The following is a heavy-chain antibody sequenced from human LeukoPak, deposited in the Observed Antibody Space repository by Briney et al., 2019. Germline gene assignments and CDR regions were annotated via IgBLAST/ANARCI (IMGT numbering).Heavy chain of an antibody. CDR1: GDSISSGDYC. D-gene: IGHD3-22*01. CDR3: ARGPYSYDSSGAFDI. V-gene: IGHV4-61*02. J-gene: IGHJ3*02. CDR2: ISSRGST. Sequence: SETLSLTCTVSGDSISSGDYCWSWIRQPAGKGLGWIGRISSRGSTTHPPSLKRRVTISVHTSKNRFSLQPSPVTPADTAVYFCARGPYSYDSSGAFDIWGQGTMVTVSS.